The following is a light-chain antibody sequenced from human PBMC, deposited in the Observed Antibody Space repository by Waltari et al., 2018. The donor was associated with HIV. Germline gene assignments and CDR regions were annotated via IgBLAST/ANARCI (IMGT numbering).Light chain of an antibody. CDR1: NVGSKR. J-gene: IGLJ3*02. Sequence: SYILTQSPSVSVAPGKTAKISCGGDNVGSKRVHWYQQKPGQAPRLVIYEDAARPSGISARFSGSNSGNTATLNMTRVEVGDEADYYCQVWDFTTDHVVFGGGTKLTVL. CDR2: EDA. V-gene: IGLV3-21*03. CDR3: QVWDFTTDHVV.